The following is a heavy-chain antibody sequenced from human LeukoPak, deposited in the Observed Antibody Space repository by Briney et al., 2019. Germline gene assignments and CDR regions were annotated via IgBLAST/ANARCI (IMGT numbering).Heavy chain of an antibody. D-gene: IGHD3-16*02. CDR2: IYYSGST. CDR1: GGSISSSSYY. CDR3: ARGGYSERLRYYYMDV. V-gene: IGHV4-39*07. J-gene: IGHJ6*03. Sequence: SETLSLTCTVSGGSISSSSYYWGWIRQPPGKGLEWIGSIYYSGSTYYNPSLKSRVTISVDTSKNQFSLKLSSVTAADTAVYYCARGGYSERLRYYYMDVWGKGTTVTVSS.